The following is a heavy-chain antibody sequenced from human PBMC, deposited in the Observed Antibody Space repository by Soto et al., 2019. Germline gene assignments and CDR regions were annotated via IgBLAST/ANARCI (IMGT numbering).Heavy chain of an antibody. CDR1: GFTFSRYA. CDR2: ISSDGGST. V-gene: IGHV3-64*02. D-gene: IGHD3-22*01. CDR3: ARVFYDSGGFYYDH. Sequence: GGSLRLSCAASGFTFSRYAIHWVRQAPGKGLEYVSAISSDGGSTYYADSVKGRFTISRDNSKNTLYLQMGSLRAEDMAVYYCARVFYDSGGFYYDHWGQGTLVTVSS. J-gene: IGHJ4*02.